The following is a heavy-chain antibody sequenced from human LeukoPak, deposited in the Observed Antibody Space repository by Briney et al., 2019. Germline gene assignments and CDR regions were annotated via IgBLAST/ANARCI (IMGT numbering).Heavy chain of an antibody. CDR2: ISGSGGST. CDR3: AKDQGFILLWFGEFDY. D-gene: IGHD3-10*01. CDR1: GFTFSSYG. V-gene: IGHV3-23*01. Sequence: GGTLRLSCAASGFTFSSYGMSWVRQAPGKGLEWVSAISGSGGSTYYADSVKGRFTISRDNSKNTLYLQMNSLRAEDTAVYYCAKDQGFILLWFGEFDYWGQGTLVTVSS. J-gene: IGHJ4*02.